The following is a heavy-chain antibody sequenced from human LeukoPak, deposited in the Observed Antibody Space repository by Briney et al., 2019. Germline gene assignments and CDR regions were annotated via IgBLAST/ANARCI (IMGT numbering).Heavy chain of an antibody. CDR2: LNPRIGYT. Sequence: ASVKVSCKASRYTFTDYYIHWVRQAPGQGLSRMGWLNPRIGYTNYAQKFQGRVTMTRDTSISTAYMELSSLRSDDTAVYYCAREDGTYQGANYWGQGTLVTVSS. CDR3: AREDGTYQGANY. V-gene: IGHV1-2*02. D-gene: IGHD1-26*01. CDR1: RYTFTDYY. J-gene: IGHJ4*02.